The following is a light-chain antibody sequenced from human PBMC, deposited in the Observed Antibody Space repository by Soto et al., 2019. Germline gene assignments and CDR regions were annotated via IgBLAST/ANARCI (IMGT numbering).Light chain of an antibody. CDR3: VLYMGSGISV. V-gene: IGLV8-61*01. Sequence: QAVVTKEPSFSVSPGGPVTLTCGLSSASVSTSYYPSWYQQTPGQAPRTLIYSTNTRSSGVPDRFSGSILGNKAALTITGAQADDESDYYCVLYMGSGISVFGGGTQLTVL. CDR1: SASVSTSYY. CDR2: STN. J-gene: IGLJ3*02.